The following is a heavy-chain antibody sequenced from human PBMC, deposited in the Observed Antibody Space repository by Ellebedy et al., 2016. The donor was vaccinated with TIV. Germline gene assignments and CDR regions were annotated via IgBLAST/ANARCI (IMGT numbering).Heavy chain of an antibody. Sequence: SVKVSXXASGGTFSSYAISWVRQAPGQGLEWMGGIIPIFGTANYAQKFQGRVTITADKSTSTAYMELSSLRSEDTAVYYCARERIVVVPATPVLHAFDIWGQGTMVTVSS. J-gene: IGHJ3*02. CDR3: ARERIVVVPATPVLHAFDI. CDR1: GGTFSSYA. D-gene: IGHD2-2*01. CDR2: IIPIFGTA. V-gene: IGHV1-69*06.